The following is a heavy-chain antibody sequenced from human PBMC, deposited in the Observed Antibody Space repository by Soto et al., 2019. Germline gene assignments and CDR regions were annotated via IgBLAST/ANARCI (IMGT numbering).Heavy chain of an antibody. CDR3: ARAVIAAAGVWFDP. J-gene: IGHJ5*02. CDR1: GGSISSGGYS. Sequence: TLSLTCAVSGGSISSGGYSWSWIRQPPVKGLEWIGYIYQSGSTYYNPSLKSRVTVSVHRSKNHFSLKLSSVTAADTAVYYCARAVIAAAGVWFDPWGQGTLVTVSS. D-gene: IGHD6-13*01. CDR2: IYQSGST. V-gene: IGHV4-30-2*01.